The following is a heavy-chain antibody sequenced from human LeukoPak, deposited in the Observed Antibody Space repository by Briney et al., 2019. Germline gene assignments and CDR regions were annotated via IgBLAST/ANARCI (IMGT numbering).Heavy chain of an antibody. V-gene: IGHV4-59*01. J-gene: IGHJ5*02. Sequence: SETLSLTCTVSSGSISSYYWSWIRQPPGKGLEWIGYIYYSGSTNYNPSLKSRVTISVDTSKNQFSLKLSSVTAADTAVYYCARGDYGDTYNWFDPWGQGTLVTVSS. D-gene: IGHD4-17*01. CDR2: IYYSGST. CDR1: SGSISSYY. CDR3: ARGDYGDTYNWFDP.